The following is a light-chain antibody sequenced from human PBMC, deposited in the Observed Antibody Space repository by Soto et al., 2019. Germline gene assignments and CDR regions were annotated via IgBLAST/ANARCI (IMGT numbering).Light chain of an antibody. V-gene: IGKV3-20*01. CDR2: GAS. Sequence: EIVLTQSPGTLSLSPGERATLSCRASQSVSSSYLAWYQQKPGQPPRLLIYGASSRATGIPARFSGSGSGTDFTLTICRLEPEDFAVYYCQQYGSSRTWTFGQGTKVEIK. CDR1: QSVSSSY. CDR3: QQYGSSRTWT. J-gene: IGKJ1*01.